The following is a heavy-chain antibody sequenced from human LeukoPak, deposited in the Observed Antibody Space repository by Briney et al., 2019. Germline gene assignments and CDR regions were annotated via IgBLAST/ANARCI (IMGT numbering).Heavy chain of an antibody. Sequence: SETLSLTCTVSGGSISSGGYYWRWIRQHPGKGLEWIGCIYYSGSTYYNPPLKSRVTISVDTSKNQFSLKLSSVTAADTAVYYCARTDSSGYSLSRDAFDIWGQGTMVTVSS. V-gene: IGHV4-31*03. CDR3: ARTDSSGYSLSRDAFDI. CDR2: IYYSGST. D-gene: IGHD3-22*01. J-gene: IGHJ3*02. CDR1: GGSISSGGYY.